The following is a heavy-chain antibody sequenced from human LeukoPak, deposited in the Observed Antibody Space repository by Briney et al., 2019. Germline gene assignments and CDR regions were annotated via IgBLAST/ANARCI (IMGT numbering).Heavy chain of an antibody. D-gene: IGHD6-19*01. Sequence: GGSLRLSCAASGFTFSSYAMSWVRQAPGKGLEWVSTISGSGGSTYYADSVKGRFTISRDNSKNTLYLQMNSLRARDTAVYYCANNGGVAVAGSFDYWGQGTLVTVSS. CDR2: ISGSGGST. V-gene: IGHV3-23*01. J-gene: IGHJ4*02. CDR1: GFTFSSYA. CDR3: ANNGGVAVAGSFDY.